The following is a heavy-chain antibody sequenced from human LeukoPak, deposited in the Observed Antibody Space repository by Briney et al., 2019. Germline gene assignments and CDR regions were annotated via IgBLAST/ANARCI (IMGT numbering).Heavy chain of an antibody. CDR3: ARQGCSSTSCYYYYYMDV. CDR2: IYPGDSDT. V-gene: IGHV5-51*01. CDR1: GYSFTSYW. J-gene: IGHJ6*03. Sequence: GESLKISCKGSGYSFTSYWIGWVRQMPGKGLAWMGIIYPGDSDTRYSPSFQGQVTISADKSISTAYLQWSSLKASDTAMYYCARQGCSSTSCYYYYYMDVWGKGTTVTVSS. D-gene: IGHD2-2*01.